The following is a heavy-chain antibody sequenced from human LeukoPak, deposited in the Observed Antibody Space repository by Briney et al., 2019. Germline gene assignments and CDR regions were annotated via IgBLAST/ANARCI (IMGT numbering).Heavy chain of an antibody. CDR1: GFTFSNYS. Sequence: GGSLRLSCAASGFTFSNYSMNWVRQAPGKGLEWVSSISSSSSYIYYADSVKGRFTISRDNAKNSLYLQMNSLRAEDTAVYYCARDPYGSGSSLNWFDPWGQGTLVTVSS. CDR2: ISSSSSYI. J-gene: IGHJ5*02. CDR3: ARDPYGSGSSLNWFDP. D-gene: IGHD3-10*01. V-gene: IGHV3-21*01.